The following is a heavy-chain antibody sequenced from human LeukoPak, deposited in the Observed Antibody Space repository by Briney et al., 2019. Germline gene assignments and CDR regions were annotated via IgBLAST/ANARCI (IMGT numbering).Heavy chain of an antibody. D-gene: IGHD3-22*01. CDR3: AKDRVSSTYYYDSSGSPLDY. CDR2: ISWNSGSI. Sequence: FLRLPCAASGFNLDDYALHWVRQAPGKGLEGVSGISWNSGSIGYADSVKGRFTISRDNAKNSLYLQMNSLRAEDTALYYCAKDRVSSTYYYDSSGSPLDYWGQGTLVTVSS. CDR1: GFNLDDYA. V-gene: IGHV3-9*01. J-gene: IGHJ4*02.